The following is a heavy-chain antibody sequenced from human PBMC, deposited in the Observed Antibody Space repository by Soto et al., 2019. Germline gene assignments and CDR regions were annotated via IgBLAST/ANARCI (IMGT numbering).Heavy chain of an antibody. D-gene: IGHD3-3*01. Sequence: GGSLRLSCVASGLNFNIYSMNWVRQAPGKGLEWVAYMTGSSQTLHYADNIRGRFTISRDNAQNSVFLQMKSLRDEDTATYYCARGVEYGFDLWGQGTVVTVSS. J-gene: IGHJ3*01. V-gene: IGHV3-48*02. CDR2: MTGSSQTL. CDR1: GLNFNIYS. CDR3: ARGVEYGFDL.